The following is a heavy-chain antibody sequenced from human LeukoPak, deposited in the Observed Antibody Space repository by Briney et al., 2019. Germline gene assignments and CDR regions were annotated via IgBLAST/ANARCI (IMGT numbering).Heavy chain of an antibody. CDR3: ARGPPGPGGWSDP. J-gene: IGHJ5*02. Sequence: PGXSLRLSCAASGFTFRSYSMNWVRQAPGKGLEWISYITNSADNIYYADSVKGRFTISRDNAKNSLYLQVNSLRAEDTAVYYCARGPPGPGGWSDPWGQGTLVTVSS. CDR2: ITNSADNI. CDR1: GFTFRSYS. D-gene: IGHD3-16*01. V-gene: IGHV3-48*01.